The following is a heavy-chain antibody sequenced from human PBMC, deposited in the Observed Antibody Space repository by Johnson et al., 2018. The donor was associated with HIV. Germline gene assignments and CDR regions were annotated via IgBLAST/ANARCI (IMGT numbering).Heavy chain of an antibody. CDR3: CTVSGVLPPRGDN. D-gene: IGHD1-26*01. CDR2: IRFDGRGK. CDR1: GFTFTSYW. Sequence: QMMLVESGGGLVQPGGSLRLSCAASGFTFTSYWMSWVRQAPGKGLEWVAYIRFDGRGKFYAESVKGRFTISRDNSKNTLYLQMNSLKNEDTAIYYCCTVSGVLPPRGDNWGQGTMVTVSS. J-gene: IGHJ3*01. V-gene: IGHV3-30*02.